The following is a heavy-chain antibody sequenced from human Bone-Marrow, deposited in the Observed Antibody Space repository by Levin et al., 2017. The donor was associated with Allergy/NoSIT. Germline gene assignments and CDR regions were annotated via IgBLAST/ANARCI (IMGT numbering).Heavy chain of an antibody. Sequence: PGGSLRLSCEASGFTFSDYYMTWIRQAPGKGLEWISYISTSGRIFTNYADSVKGRFTVSRDNAKNSLYLQMNSLRAEDTAVYYCAAGASGRRADYWGQGTLVTVSS. V-gene: IGHV3-11*03. CDR3: AAGASGRRADY. CDR2: ISTSGRIFT. J-gene: IGHJ4*02. D-gene: IGHD3-10*01. CDR1: GFTFSDYY.